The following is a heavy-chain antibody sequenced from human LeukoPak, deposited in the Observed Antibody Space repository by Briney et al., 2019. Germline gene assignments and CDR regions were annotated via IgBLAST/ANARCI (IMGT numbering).Heavy chain of an antibody. CDR2: INPSGGST. V-gene: IGHV1-46*03. Sequence: GASVKVSCKASGYTFTSYYMPWVRQAPGQGLEWMGIINPSGGSTSYAQKFQGRVTMTRDMSTSTVYMELSSLRSEDTAVYYCARLRYDFWSGYYSYYFDYWGQGTLVTVSS. D-gene: IGHD3-3*01. J-gene: IGHJ4*02. CDR3: ARLRYDFWSGYYSYYFDY. CDR1: GYTFTSYY.